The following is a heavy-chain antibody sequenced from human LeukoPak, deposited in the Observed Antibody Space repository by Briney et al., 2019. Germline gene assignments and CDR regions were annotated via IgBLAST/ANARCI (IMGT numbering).Heavy chain of an antibody. D-gene: IGHD4-17*01. Sequence: ASVKVSCKASGYTFTSYAMNWVRQAPGQGLEWMGWINTNTGNPTYAQGFTGRFVFSLDTSVSTAYQQISSLKAEDTAVYYCARDPDYGDYAGEGYFDYWGQGTLVTVSS. CDR2: INTNTGNP. V-gene: IGHV7-4-1*02. J-gene: IGHJ4*02. CDR1: GYTFTSYA. CDR3: ARDPDYGDYAGEGYFDY.